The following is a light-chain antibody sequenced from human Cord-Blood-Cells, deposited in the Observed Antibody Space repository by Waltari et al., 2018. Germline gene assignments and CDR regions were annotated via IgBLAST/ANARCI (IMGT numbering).Light chain of an antibody. CDR1: QRISSY. V-gene: IGKV1-39*01. J-gene: IGKJ4*01. CDR2: AAS. Sequence: DIQMTQSPSSLSASLGDRVTITCRASQRISSYLNWYQQKPGKAPKLLIHAASSLQRGVPSRFSGSGSGTDFTLTISSLQPEDFATYYCQQSYSTPLTFGGGTKVEIK. CDR3: QQSYSTPLT.